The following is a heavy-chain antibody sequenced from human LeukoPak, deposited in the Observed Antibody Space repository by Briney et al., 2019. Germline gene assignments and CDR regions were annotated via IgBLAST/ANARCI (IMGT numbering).Heavy chain of an antibody. Sequence: PSETLSLTCAVSGGSISSSNWWSWVRQPPGQGLAWIGEIYHSGSTNCNPSLKSRVTISVDKSKNQFSLKLSSVTAADTAVYYCARDRRYSSSWYNWFDPWGQGTLVTVSS. CDR3: ARDRRYSSSWYNWFDP. CDR2: IYHSGST. J-gene: IGHJ5*02. D-gene: IGHD6-13*01. V-gene: IGHV4-4*02. CDR1: GGSISSSNW.